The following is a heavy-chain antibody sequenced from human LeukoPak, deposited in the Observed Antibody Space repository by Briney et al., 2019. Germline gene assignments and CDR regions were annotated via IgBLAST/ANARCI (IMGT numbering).Heavy chain of an antibody. CDR1: GFTFDDYG. Sequence: PGGSLRLSCAASGFTFDDYGMNWVRQDPGKGLEWVSGINWNGGSTGYADSVKGRFTISRDNAKNSLYLQMNSLRAEDTALYHCARRATDGGNWYFDLWGRGTLVTVSS. V-gene: IGHV3-20*01. J-gene: IGHJ2*01. CDR3: ARRATDGGNWYFDL. D-gene: IGHD2-15*01. CDR2: INWNGGST.